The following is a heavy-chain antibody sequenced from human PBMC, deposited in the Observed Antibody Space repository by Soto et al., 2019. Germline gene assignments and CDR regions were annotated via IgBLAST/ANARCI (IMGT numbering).Heavy chain of an antibody. CDR1: GFTFSGYS. V-gene: IGHV4-39*01. J-gene: IGHJ4*02. CDR3: ARRTVNIRTFYSGLKTHCFAY. D-gene: IGHD6-19*01. CDR2: IYYSGST. Sequence: GSLRLSCAASGFTFSGYSMNWVRQAPGKGLEWIGSIYYSGSTYYNPSLQSRVAISVDTSKNQFSLKLKSVTAADTAIYYCARRTVNIRTFYSGLKTHCFAYWGQGAPVTVSS.